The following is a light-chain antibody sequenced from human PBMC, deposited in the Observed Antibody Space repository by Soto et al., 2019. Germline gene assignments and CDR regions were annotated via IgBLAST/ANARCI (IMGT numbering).Light chain of an antibody. CDR3: SSSTSSSTLDVV. J-gene: IGLJ2*01. Sequence: QSALTQPASVSGSPGQSITISCTGTSSGVGDYNSVSWYQQHPGKAPKLIIYDVTNRPSGVSNRFSGSKSGNAASLTISGLQAEDEANYYCSSSTSSSTLDVVFGGGTQLTVL. CDR2: DVT. CDR1: SSGVGDYNS. V-gene: IGLV2-14*03.